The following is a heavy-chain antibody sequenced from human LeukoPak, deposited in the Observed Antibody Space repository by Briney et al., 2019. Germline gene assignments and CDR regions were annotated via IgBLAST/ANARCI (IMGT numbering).Heavy chain of an antibody. CDR2: INWSGGST. V-gene: IGHV3-23*01. CDR3: AKEYYYGSGSYFWDY. J-gene: IGHJ4*02. Sequence: GSLRLSCSAPGFNFNHYALNWVRQAPRKGPEWVSTINWSGGSTYYADSVKGRFTISRDNSKNTLYLQMNSLRAEDTAVYYCAKEYYYGSGSYFWDYWGQGTLVTVSS. D-gene: IGHD3-10*01. CDR1: GFNFNHYA.